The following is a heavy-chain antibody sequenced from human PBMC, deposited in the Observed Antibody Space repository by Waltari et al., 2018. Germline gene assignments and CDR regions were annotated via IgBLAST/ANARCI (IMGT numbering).Heavy chain of an antibody. CDR3: ARDRLRWLHSGSDQ. V-gene: IGHV1-18*04. D-gene: IGHD5-12*01. CDR2: ISPYNVNT. CDR1: GYQFVSYG. Sequence: QVQLVQSGADVKKPGASVKVSCKDSGYQFVSYGISWVRQAPGQGLEWMGWISPYNVNTIYAQNFQGRFFMTADTSTDTAFIELTSLRSDDTAVYYCARDRLRWLHSGSDQWGQGTLVTVSS. J-gene: IGHJ4*02.